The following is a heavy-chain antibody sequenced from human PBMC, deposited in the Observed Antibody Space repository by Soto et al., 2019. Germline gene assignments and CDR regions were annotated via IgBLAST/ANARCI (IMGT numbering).Heavy chain of an antibody. J-gene: IGHJ4*01. CDR1: GDSVNSSHW. Sequence: AETLSLSCAVSGDSVNSSHWWNWVRQPPGKGLEWIGQISHSGSTNYNPSLTSRVNKSVDKSKNHFSLKLTSVTAADTAVYYCEARHPWSAHWTDKILDDWPDGPLVTVSS. CDR2: ISHSGST. CDR3: EARHPWSAHWTDKILDD. V-gene: IGHV4-4*02. D-gene: IGHD3-3*01.